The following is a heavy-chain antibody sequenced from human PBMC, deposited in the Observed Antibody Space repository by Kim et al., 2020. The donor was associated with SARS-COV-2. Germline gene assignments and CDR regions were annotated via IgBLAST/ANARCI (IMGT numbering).Heavy chain of an antibody. D-gene: IGHD4-17*01. Sequence: SETLSLTCTVSGGSIRSYYWSWIRQPPGKGLEWIGYIYYSGSPNYNPSLKRRVTISVDTSKNQFSLKLSSVPAADTAVYYCARDNYGGYSGRWYWFDPWGGGTLVTVSS. CDR2: IYYSGSP. CDR1: GGSIRSYY. J-gene: IGHJ5*02. V-gene: IGHV4-59*01. CDR3: ARDNYGGYSGRWYWFDP.